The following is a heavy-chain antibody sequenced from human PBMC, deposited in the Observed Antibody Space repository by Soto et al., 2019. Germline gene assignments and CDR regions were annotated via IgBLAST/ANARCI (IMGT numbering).Heavy chain of an antibody. Sequence: EVQLLESGGGLVQPGGYLRLSCAASGFTFSSYAMSWVRQAPGKGLEWVSAISGSGGSTYYADSVKGRFTISRDNSKNTLYLQMNSLRAEDTAVYYGAKDLDSSGWPTFVGDYWGQGTLVTVSS. V-gene: IGHV3-23*01. CDR1: GFTFSSYA. J-gene: IGHJ4*02. CDR2: ISGSGGST. CDR3: AKDLDSSGWPTFVGDY. D-gene: IGHD6-19*01.